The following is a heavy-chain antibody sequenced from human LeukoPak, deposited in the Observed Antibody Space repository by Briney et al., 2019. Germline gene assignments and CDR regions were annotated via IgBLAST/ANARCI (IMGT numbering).Heavy chain of an antibody. CDR1: GFTFSSYA. D-gene: IGHD4-17*01. Sequence: PGGSLRLSCAVSGFTFSSYAMTWVRQAPGKGLEWVSGISGSGGSTYYADSVKGRFTISRDNSKNTLYLQMNSLRAEDTAVYYCAKEVERTTVTYYYYYYGMDVWGQGTTVTVSS. V-gene: IGHV3-23*01. CDR3: AKEVERTTVTYYYYYYGMDV. J-gene: IGHJ6*02. CDR2: ISGSGGST.